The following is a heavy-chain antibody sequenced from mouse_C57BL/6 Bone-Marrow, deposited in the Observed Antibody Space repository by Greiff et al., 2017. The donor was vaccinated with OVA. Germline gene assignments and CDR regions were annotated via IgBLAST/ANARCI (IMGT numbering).Heavy chain of an antibody. D-gene: IGHD2-2*01. J-gene: IGHJ3*01. Sequence: QVQLQQPGAELVRPGTSVKLSCKASGYTFTSYWMHWVKQRPGQGLEWIGVIDPSDSYTNYNQKFKGKATLTLDTSSSTAYMQLSSLTSEDSAVYYCARGRLPFAYWGQGTLVTVSA. V-gene: IGHV1-59*01. CDR1: GYTFTSYW. CDR3: ARGRLPFAY. CDR2: IDPSDSYT.